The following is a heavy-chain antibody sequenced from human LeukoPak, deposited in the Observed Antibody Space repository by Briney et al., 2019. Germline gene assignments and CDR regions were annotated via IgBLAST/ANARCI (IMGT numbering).Heavy chain of an antibody. CDR2: INHSGST. CDR1: GGSFSGYY. V-gene: IGHV4-34*01. CDR3: ARVFSPSFIVGATYFDY. Sequence: PSETLSLTCAVYGGSFSGYYWSWIRQPPGKGLEWIGEINHSGSTNYNPSLKSRVTISVGTSKNQFSLKLSSVTAADTAVYYCARVFSPSFIVGATYFDYWGQGTLVTVSS. J-gene: IGHJ4*02. D-gene: IGHD1-26*01.